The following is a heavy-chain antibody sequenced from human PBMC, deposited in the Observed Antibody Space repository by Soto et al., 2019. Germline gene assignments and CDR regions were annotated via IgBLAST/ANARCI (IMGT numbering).Heavy chain of an antibody. V-gene: IGHV3-30-3*01. CDR2: ISYDGSNK. J-gene: IGHJ3*02. CDR3: ARGGELYYYDSSGSAQGAFDI. Sequence: QVQLVESGGGVVQPGRSLRLSCAASGFTFSSYAMHWVRQAPGKGLEWVAVISYDGSNKYYADSVKGRFTISRDNSKNPLYLQMNSLRAEDTAVYYCARGGELYYYDSSGSAQGAFDIWGQGTMVTVSS. CDR1: GFTFSSYA. D-gene: IGHD3-22*01.